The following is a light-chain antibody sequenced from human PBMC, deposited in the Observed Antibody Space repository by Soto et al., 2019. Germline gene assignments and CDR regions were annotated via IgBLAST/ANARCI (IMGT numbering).Light chain of an antibody. CDR1: QTISWDD. CDR3: YQYYTSPHT. CDR2: ATS. V-gene: IGKV3-20*01. Sequence: EIVLTQSPGTLSLSPGETATLSCRTSQTISWDDLAWYQQRPGQAPRLLVSATSRRATGIPDRFYGYGSGTDFTLTISSLEPEDFGVYYCYQYYTSPHTFGPGTRVDIK. J-gene: IGKJ3*01.